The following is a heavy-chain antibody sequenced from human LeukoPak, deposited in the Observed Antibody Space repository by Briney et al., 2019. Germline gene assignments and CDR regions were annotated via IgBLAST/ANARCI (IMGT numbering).Heavy chain of an antibody. CDR2: IYTSGST. CDR3: ARDLAAMAPGGY. J-gene: IGHJ4*02. V-gene: IGHV3-53*01. D-gene: IGHD5-18*01. Sequence: GGSLRLSCGASGFTVSSNYMSWVRQAPGKGLEWVSVIYTSGSTYYTDSVKGRFTISRDNSKNTLYLQMNSLRPEDTAMYYCARDLAAMAPGGYWGQGTLVTVSS. CDR1: GFTVSSNY.